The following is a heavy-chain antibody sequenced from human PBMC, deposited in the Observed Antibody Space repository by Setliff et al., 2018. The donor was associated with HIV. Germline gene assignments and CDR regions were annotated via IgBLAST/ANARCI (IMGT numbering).Heavy chain of an antibody. J-gene: IGHJ3*02. CDR3: ARRGVFDAFGI. D-gene: IGHD6-13*01. V-gene: IGHV1-18*03. CDR1: GYTFTGYA. Sequence: EASVKVSCKASGYTFTGYAISWVRQAPGQGLEWLGWISAYNGDTNYAQKVQGRVSMTIDTSTSTAYMELRSLRSDDMAVYYCARRGVFDAFGIWGQGTMVTVSS. CDR2: ISAYNGDT.